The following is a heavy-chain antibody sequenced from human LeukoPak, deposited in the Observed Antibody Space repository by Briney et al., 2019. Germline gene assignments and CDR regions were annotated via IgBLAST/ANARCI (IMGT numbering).Heavy chain of an antibody. J-gene: IGHJ4*02. CDR3: AGTTILGTQDY. CDR1: GGSINSYY. D-gene: IGHD1-1*01. Sequence: SETLSLTCTVSGGSINSYYWTWIRQPPGKGLEWIGYIYYSGSTKYNPSLTSRVTISLDTSKNQFSLKLSSVTAADTAVYFCAGTTILGTQDYWGQGTLVTVSS. CDR2: IYYSGST. V-gene: IGHV4-59*01.